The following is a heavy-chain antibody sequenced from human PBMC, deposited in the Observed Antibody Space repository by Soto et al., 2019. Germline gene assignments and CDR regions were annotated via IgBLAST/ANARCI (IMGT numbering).Heavy chain of an antibody. V-gene: IGHV4-59*08. D-gene: IGHD3-10*01. CDR1: GVSISRYY. J-gene: IGHJ3*02. CDR2: IYYSGSS. Sequence: QVQLQESGPGLVKPSETLSLTCTVSGVSISRYYWSWIRQPPGQGLEWIGYIYYSGSSDYNPSLKSRVTISVDTSKNQLSLKLSSVTAADTAVYFCARPWLGYGFDIWGQGTVVTVSS. CDR3: ARPWLGYGFDI.